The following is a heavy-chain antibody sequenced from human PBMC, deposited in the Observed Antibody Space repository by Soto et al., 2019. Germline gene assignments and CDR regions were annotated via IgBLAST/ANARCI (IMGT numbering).Heavy chain of an antibody. D-gene: IGHD6-6*01. CDR1: GGSISSYY. CDR3: ARGGSVAARQWRRGMDV. CDR2: IYYSGST. Sequence: SETLSLTCTVSGGSISSYYWSWIRQPPGKGLEWIGYIYYSGSTNYNPSLKSRVTISVDTSKNQFSLKLSSVTAADTAVYYCARGGSVAARQWRRGMDVWGQGTTVTVSS. V-gene: IGHV4-59*01. J-gene: IGHJ6*02.